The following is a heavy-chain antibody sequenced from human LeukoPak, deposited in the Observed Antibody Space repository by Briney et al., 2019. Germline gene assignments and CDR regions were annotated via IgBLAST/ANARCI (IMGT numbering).Heavy chain of an antibody. CDR3: ARDPGIAAAGTYYYYGMDV. J-gene: IGHJ6*02. CDR1: GFTVSSNY. Sequence: GSLRLSCAASGFTVSSNYMSWVRQAPGKGLEWVSVLYSGGSTYYADSVKGRFTISRDNSKNTLYLQMNSLRAEDTAVYYCARDPGIAAAGTYYYYGMDVWGQGTTVTVSS. CDR2: LYSGGST. V-gene: IGHV3-53*01. D-gene: IGHD6-13*01.